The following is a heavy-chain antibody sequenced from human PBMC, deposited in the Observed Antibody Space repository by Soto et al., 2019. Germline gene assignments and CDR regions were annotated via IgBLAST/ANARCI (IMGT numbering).Heavy chain of an antibody. V-gene: IGHV1-18*01. J-gene: IGHJ4*02. CDR1: GYTFTSYG. CDR3: ARDQVSPGVYGGFDY. D-gene: IGHD4-17*01. Sequence: QVQLVHSGAEVKKPGASVKVSCKASGYTFTSYGISWVRQAPGQGLECMGWISAYNGNTNYAQKLQGRLTMTTDTSTSTAYMELRSLRSADTAVYYCARDQVSPGVYGGFDYWGQGTLVTVSS. CDR2: ISAYNGNT.